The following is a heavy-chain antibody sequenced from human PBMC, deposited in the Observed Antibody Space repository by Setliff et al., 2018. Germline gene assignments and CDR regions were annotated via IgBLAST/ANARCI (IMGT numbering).Heavy chain of an antibody. Sequence: ASVKVSCKASGYTFTRYGISWVRRAPGQGLEWMGWINPSGGDTTYAQRFQGRVTMTRDTSISTAYMELSRLRSDDTAVYYCAREEVGRYSSGWYISSDNWFDPWGQGTLVTVSS. D-gene: IGHD6-19*01. J-gene: IGHJ5*02. CDR3: AREEVGRYSSGWYISSDNWFDP. V-gene: IGHV1-2*02. CDR2: INPSGGDT. CDR1: GYTFTRYG.